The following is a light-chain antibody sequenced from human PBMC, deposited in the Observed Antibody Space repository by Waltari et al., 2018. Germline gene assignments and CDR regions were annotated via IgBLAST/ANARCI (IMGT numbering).Light chain of an antibody. CDR2: DVS. V-gene: IGLV2-14*03. CDR1: SSDVGGYDY. CDR3: GSYTSSSTLV. Sequence: QSALTQPAPVSGSPGQSITIFCTGTSSDVGGYDYVSWYQQHPGQAPKLMLYDVSSRPSGVSNRFSGSKSGNTASLTISGLQAEDEADYHCGSYTSSSTLVFGTGTKVTVL. J-gene: IGLJ1*01.